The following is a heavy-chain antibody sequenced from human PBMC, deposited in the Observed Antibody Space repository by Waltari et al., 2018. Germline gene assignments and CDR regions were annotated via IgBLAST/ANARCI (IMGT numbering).Heavy chain of an antibody. Sequence: GSFSGYYWSWIRQPPGKGLEWIGEINHSGSTNYNPSLKSRVTISVDTSKNQFSLKLSSVTAADTAVYYCARAPPRYCSSTSCYKTGFDPWGQGTLVTVSS. D-gene: IGHD2-2*01. CDR2: INHSGST. CDR3: ARAPPRYCSSTSCYKTGFDP. V-gene: IGHV4-34*01. J-gene: IGHJ5*02. CDR1: GSFSGYY.